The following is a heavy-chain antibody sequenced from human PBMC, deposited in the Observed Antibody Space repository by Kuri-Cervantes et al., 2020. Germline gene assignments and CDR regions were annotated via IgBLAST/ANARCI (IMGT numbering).Heavy chain of an antibody. CDR3: ARYLWFGETYYFDY. V-gene: IGHV4-4*02. D-gene: IGHD3-10*01. J-gene: IGHJ4*02. Sequence: SCAVSGGSISSTNWWNWVRQPPGKGLEWIGEIYHSGSTNYNPSLKSRVTISVDKSKNQFSLKLSSVTAADTAVYYCARYLWFGETYYFDYWGQGTLVTVSS. CDR2: IYHSGST. CDR1: GGSISSTNW.